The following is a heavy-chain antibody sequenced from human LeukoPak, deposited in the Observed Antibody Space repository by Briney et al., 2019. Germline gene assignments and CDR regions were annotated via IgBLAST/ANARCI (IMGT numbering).Heavy chain of an antibody. CDR3: ARDLAWFGELSFDY. V-gene: IGHV3-7*01. J-gene: IGHJ4*02. CDR1: GFTFSSYW. Sequence: GGSLRLSCAASGFTFSSYWMSWVRQAPGKGLEWVANIKQDGSEKYYVDSVKGRFTISRDNAKNSLYLQTNSLRAEDTAVYYCARDLAWFGELSFDYWGQGTLVTVSS. D-gene: IGHD3-10*01. CDR2: IKQDGSEK.